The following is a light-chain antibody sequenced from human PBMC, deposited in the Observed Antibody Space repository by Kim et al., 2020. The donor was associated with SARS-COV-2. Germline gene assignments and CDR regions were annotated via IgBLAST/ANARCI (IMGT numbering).Light chain of an antibody. J-gene: IGLJ3*02. CDR3: ATWDDSLSAWV. Sequence: GQRVTISCSGTLSNIGDNSVYWYQHLPGTGPKLLIYKNDRRPSGVPDRFSGSKSATSASLAISGLRAEDEVDYYCATWDDSLSAWVFGGGTKLTVL. V-gene: IGLV1-47*01. CDR2: KND. CDR1: LSNIGDNS.